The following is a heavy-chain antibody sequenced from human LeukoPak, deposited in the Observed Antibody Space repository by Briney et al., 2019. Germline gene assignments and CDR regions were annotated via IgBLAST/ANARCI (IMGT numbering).Heavy chain of an antibody. CDR1: GYSSTSYW. CDR3: ASPSYYDSSGYNDAFDI. D-gene: IGHD3-22*01. J-gene: IGHJ3*02. CDR2: IYPGDSDT. V-gene: IGHV5-51*01. Sequence: GESLKISCKGSGYSSTSYWIGWVRQLPGKGLEWMGIIYPGDSDTRYSPSFQGQVTISADKSISTAYLQWSSLKASDTAMYYCASPSYYDSSGYNDAFDIWGQGTMVTVSS.